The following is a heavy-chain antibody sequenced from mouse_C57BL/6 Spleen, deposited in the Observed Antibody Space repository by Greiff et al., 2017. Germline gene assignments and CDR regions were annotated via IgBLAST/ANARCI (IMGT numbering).Heavy chain of an antibody. D-gene: IGHD3-2*02. CDR2: IDPSDSYT. CDR1: GYTFTSYW. V-gene: IGHV1-50*01. CDR3: ARGYSSGYFAY. J-gene: IGHJ3*01. Sequence: QVQLQQPGAELVKPGASVKLSCKASGYTFTSYWMQWVKQRPGQGLEWIGEIDPSDSYTNYNQKFKGKATLTVDTSSSTAYMQLSSLTSEDSAVYYCARGYSSGYFAYWGQGTLVTVSA.